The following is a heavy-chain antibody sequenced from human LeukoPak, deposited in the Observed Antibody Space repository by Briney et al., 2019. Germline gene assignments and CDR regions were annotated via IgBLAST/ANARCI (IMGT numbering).Heavy chain of an antibody. CDR1: GGSISSSSYY. CDR3: ARHSQQLPPDAFDI. CDR2: IYYSGST. Sequence: KTSETLSLTCTVSGGSISSSSYYWGWIRQPPGKGLEWIGSIYYSGSTYYNPSLKSRVTISVDTSKNQFSLKLSSVTAADTAVYYCARHSQQLPPDAFDIWGQGTMVTVSS. V-gene: IGHV4-39*01. D-gene: IGHD6-13*01. J-gene: IGHJ3*02.